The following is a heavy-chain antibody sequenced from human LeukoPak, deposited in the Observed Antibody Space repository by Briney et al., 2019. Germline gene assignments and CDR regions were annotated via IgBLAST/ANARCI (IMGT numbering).Heavy chain of an antibody. CDR1: GFTFSSYS. D-gene: IGHD4-17*01. CDR3: AISYGDPYYYYGMDV. V-gene: IGHV3-48*01. J-gene: IGHJ6*02. CDR2: ISSSSSTI. Sequence: PGGSLRLSCAASGFTFSSYSMNWVRQAPGKGLEWVSYISSSSSTIYYADSVKGRFTISRDNAKNSLYLQMNSLRAEDTAVYYCAISYGDPYYYYGMDVWGQGTTVTVSS.